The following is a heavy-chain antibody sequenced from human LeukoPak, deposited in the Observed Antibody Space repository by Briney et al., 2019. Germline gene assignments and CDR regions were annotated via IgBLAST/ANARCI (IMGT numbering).Heavy chain of an antibody. D-gene: IGHD4-23*01. J-gene: IGHJ5*02. CDR2: IIPIFGTA. V-gene: IGHV1-69*05. Sequence: GSSVKVSCKASGGTFSSYAISWVRQAPGQGLEWMGGIIPIFGTANYAQKFQGRVTITTDESTSTAYMELSSLRSEDTAVYYCAREDVGYGGNPGWFDPWGQGTLVTVSS. CDR1: GGTFSSYA. CDR3: AREDVGYGGNPGWFDP.